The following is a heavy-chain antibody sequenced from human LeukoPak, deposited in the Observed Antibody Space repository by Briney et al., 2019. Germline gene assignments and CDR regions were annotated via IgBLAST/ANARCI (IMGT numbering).Heavy chain of an antibody. CDR1: GFTFSSYG. Sequence: GGSLRLSCAASGFTFSSYGMHWVRQAPGKGLEWVAVISYDGSNKYYADSVKGRFTISRDNSKNTLYLQMNSLRAEDTAVYYCANVLGYCSSTSCYTYWGQGTLVTVSS. CDR3: ANVLGYCSSTSCYTY. V-gene: IGHV3-30*18. D-gene: IGHD2-2*02. CDR2: ISYDGSNK. J-gene: IGHJ4*02.